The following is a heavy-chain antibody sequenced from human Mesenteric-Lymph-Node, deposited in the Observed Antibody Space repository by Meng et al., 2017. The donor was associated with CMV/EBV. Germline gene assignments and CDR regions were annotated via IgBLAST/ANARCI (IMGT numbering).Heavy chain of an antibody. V-gene: IGHV3-30*02. CDR3: ARDSYCSSTSCYYYFDC. D-gene: IGHD2-2*01. CDR1: GFTFSSYG. Sequence: GESLKISCAASGFTFSSYGMHWVRQAPGKGLEWVAFIRYDGSNKYYADSVKGRFTISRDNAKNSLYLQMNSLRAEDTAVYYCARDSYCSSTSCYYYFDCWGQGTLVTVSS. CDR2: IRYDGSNK. J-gene: IGHJ4*02.